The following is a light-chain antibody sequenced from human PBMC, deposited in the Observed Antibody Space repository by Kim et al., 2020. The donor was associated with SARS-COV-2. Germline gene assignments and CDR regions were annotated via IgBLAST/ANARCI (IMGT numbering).Light chain of an antibody. J-gene: IGLJ2*01. Sequence: GQTVRITCNGDSLRRSYATWYQHRPGQAPILVIYGRNKRPSGIPDRFSASTSGNTASLTITGAQAEDEADYYCNSRDSSGNHVIFGGGTKLTVL. CDR2: GRN. CDR1: SLRRSY. V-gene: IGLV3-19*01. CDR3: NSRDSSGNHVI.